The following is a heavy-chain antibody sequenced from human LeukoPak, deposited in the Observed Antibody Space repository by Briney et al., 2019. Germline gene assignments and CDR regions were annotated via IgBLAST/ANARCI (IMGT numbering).Heavy chain of an antibody. CDR2: IYYSGST. CDR3: ARDNDFWSGYGKDWFDP. D-gene: IGHD3-3*01. CDR1: GGSISSSSYY. V-gene: IGHV4-39*02. J-gene: IGHJ5*02. Sequence: SETLSLTCTASGGSISSSSYYWGWIRQPPGKGLEWIGSIYYSGSTYYNPSLKSRVTISVDTSKNQFSLKLSSVTAADTAVYYCARDNDFWSGYGKDWFDPWGQGTLVTVSS.